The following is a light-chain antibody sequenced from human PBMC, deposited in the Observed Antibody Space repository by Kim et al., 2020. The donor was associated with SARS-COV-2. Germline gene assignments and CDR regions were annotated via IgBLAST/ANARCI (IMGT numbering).Light chain of an antibody. CDR3: QQYGSSSFT. Sequence: SPGERATLSCRASQSVSSSYLAWYQQKPGQAPRLLIYGASSRATGIPDRFSGSGSGTDFTLTISRLEPEDFAVYYCQQYGSSSFTFGQGTRLEIK. J-gene: IGKJ5*01. CDR1: QSVSSSY. V-gene: IGKV3-20*01. CDR2: GAS.